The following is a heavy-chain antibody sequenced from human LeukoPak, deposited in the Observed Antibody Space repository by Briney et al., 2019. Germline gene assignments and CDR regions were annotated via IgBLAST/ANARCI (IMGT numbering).Heavy chain of an antibody. J-gene: IGHJ6*04. CDR2: IEHSGST. D-gene: IGHD2-15*01. CDR3: ARGWGLRGGIMDV. CDR1: GGFFSGYY. V-gene: IGHV4-34*01. Sequence: SETLSLTCAVYGGFFSGYYWNWIRQSPGKGLEWIGEIEHSGSTKNSPSLKSRVTISVDTSKNQFSLQLTSVTAADTAVYYCARGWGLRGGIMDVWGKGTTVTISS.